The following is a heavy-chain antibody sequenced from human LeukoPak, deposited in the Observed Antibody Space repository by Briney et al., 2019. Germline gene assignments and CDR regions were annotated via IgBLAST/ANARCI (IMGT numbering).Heavy chain of an antibody. J-gene: IGHJ4*02. CDR1: GYTFTDYY. D-gene: IGHD6-13*01. CDR2: INPNSGGT. V-gene: IGHV1-2*02. CDR3: ARTVAAAGTGRFDY. Sequence: AASVKVSCKASGYTFTDYYVHWVRQAPGQGLEWVGGINPNSGGTNYAQGFQGRVTMTRDTPISTVYMELSSLRSEDTAVYYCARTVAAAGTGRFDYWGQGTLVTVSS.